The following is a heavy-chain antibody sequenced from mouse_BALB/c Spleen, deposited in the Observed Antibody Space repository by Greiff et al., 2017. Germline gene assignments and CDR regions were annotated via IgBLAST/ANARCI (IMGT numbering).Heavy chain of an antibody. CDR1: GFNIKDTY. D-gene: IGHD2-14*01. Sequence: EVQLQQSGAELVKPGASVKLSCTASGFNIKDTYMHWVKQRPEQGLEWIGRIDPANGNTKYDPKFQGKATITADTSSNTAYLQLSSLTSEDTAVYYCARGSYRYDVLYAMDYWGQGTSVTVSS. CDR2: IDPANGNT. J-gene: IGHJ4*01. V-gene: IGHV14-3*02. CDR3: ARGSYRYDVLYAMDY.